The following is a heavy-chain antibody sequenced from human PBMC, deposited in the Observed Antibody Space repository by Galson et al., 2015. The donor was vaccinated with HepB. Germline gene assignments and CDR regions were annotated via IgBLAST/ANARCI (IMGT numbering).Heavy chain of an antibody. CDR1: GDSVASNSAV. Sequence: CALSGDSVASNSAVWNWIRQSPSRGLAWLGRTYFRSKWHNDYGISVKSRISINADTSQNQFSLHLSSVTPEDTAVYYCAYGSDVWGQGTTVIVSS. J-gene: IGHJ6*02. V-gene: IGHV6-1*01. CDR3: AYGSDV. CDR2: TYFRSKWHN.